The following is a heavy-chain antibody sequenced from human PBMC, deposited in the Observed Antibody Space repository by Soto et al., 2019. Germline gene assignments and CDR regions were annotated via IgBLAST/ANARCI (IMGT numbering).Heavy chain of an antibody. J-gene: IGHJ4*02. CDR1: GGTFSSYA. D-gene: IGHD3-22*01. V-gene: IGHV1-69*06. CDR3: ARNELLDYYDSSGYYFDY. Sequence: EASVKVSCKASGGTFSSYAISWVRQAPGQGLEWMGGIIPIFGTANYAQKFQGRVTITADKSTSTAYMELSSLRSEDTAVYYCARNELLDYYDSSGYYFDYWGQGTLVTVSS. CDR2: IIPIFGTA.